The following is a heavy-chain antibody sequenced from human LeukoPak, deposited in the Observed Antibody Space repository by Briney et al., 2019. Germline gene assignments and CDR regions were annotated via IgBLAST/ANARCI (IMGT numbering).Heavy chain of an antibody. V-gene: IGHV3-15*01. D-gene: IGHD3-9*01. J-gene: IGHJ4*02. Sequence: GGPLRLSCAVSGFTFRNAWMTWVRQAPGRGLEWVGRIKSNPDGGTTDYAAPVKGRFTISRDDSQNTLYLQMNSLKSEDTSIYYCTTLSHDIHYWGQGTLVAVSS. CDR2: IKSNPDGGTT. CDR3: TTLSHDIHY. CDR1: GFTFRNAW.